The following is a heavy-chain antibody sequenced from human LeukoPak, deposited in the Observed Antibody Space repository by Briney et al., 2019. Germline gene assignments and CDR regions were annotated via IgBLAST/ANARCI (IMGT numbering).Heavy chain of an antibody. V-gene: IGHV4-59*08. CDR3: ARHLDPSSSSGFDP. CDR2: IYYSGST. J-gene: IGHJ5*02. D-gene: IGHD6-13*01. Sequence: SETLSLTCAVYGGSSSGYCWSWIRQPPGKGLEWIGYIYYSGSTNYNPSLKSRVTISVDTSKNQFSLKLSSVTAADTAVYYCARHLDPSSSSGFDPWGQGTLVTVSS. CDR1: GGSSSGYC.